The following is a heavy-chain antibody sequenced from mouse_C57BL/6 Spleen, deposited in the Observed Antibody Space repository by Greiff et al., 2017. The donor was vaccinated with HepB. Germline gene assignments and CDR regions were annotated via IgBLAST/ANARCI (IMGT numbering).Heavy chain of an antibody. Sequence: QVQLKESGPELVKPGASVKISCKASGYAFSSSWMNWVKQRAGKGLEWIGRIYPGDGDTNYNGKFKGKATLTADKSSSTAYMQLSTLTSEDSAVYFCARDHDGSFMDYWGQGTSVTVSS. CDR2: IYPGDGDT. D-gene: IGHD2-3*01. J-gene: IGHJ4*01. CDR1: GYAFSSSW. CDR3: ARDHDGSFMDY. V-gene: IGHV1-82*01.